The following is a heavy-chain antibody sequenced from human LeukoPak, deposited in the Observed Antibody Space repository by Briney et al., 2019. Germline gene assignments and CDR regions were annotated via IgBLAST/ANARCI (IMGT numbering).Heavy chain of an antibody. J-gene: IGHJ6*02. D-gene: IGHD5-18*01. CDR1: GGSISSGSYY. V-gene: IGHV4-61*02. Sequence: SETLSLTCTVSGGSISSGSYYWSWIRQPAGKGLEWIGRIYTSGSTNYNPSLMSRVTISVDTSKNQFSLKLSSVTAADTAVYYCGSGYSYGYSYYYYGMDVWGQGTTVTVSS. CDR2: IYTSGST. CDR3: GSGYSYGYSYYYYGMDV.